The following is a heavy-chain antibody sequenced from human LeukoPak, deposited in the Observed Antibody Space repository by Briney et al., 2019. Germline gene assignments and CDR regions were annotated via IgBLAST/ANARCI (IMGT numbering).Heavy chain of an antibody. J-gene: IGHJ4*02. D-gene: IGHD6-13*01. CDR2: ISAYNGNT. V-gene: IGHV1-18*01. Sequence: ASVKVSCKASGYTFTSYDINWVRQATGQGLEWMGWISAYNGNTNYAQKLQGRVTMTTDTSTSTAYMELRSLRSDDTAVYYCARGYSSSWYPLHFDYWGQGTLVTVSS. CDR3: ARGYSSSWYPLHFDY. CDR1: GYTFTSYD.